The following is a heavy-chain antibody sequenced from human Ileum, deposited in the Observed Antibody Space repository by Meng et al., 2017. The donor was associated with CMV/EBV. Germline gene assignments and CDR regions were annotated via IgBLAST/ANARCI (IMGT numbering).Heavy chain of an antibody. J-gene: IGHJ4*02. CDR2: IIPIFGTA. Sequence: SCKASGGTFSSYAISWVRQAPGQGLEWMGGIIPIFGTANYAQKFQGRVTITTDESTSTAYMELSSLRSEDTAVYYCARGRFLERLLYRWGQGTLVTVSS. CDR1: GGTFSSYA. V-gene: IGHV1-69*05. D-gene: IGHD3-3*01. CDR3: ARGRFLERLLYR.